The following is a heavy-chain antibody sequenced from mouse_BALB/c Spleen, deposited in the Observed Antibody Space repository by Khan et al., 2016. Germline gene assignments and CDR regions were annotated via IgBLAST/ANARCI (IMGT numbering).Heavy chain of an antibody. J-gene: IGHJ3*01. Sequence: QVQLQQPGAELVKPGASVMLSCKASGYTFTNYNMHWVKQTPGQGLQWIGAIYPRNGDLFYNQKFKDKATLTADKSSNTAYMQLSSLTSEDSAVSYCGRWKPDGVFAYWGQGTRVAVSA. CDR2: IYPRNGDL. V-gene: IGHV1-12*01. CDR1: GYTFTNYN. CDR3: GRWKPDGVFAY.